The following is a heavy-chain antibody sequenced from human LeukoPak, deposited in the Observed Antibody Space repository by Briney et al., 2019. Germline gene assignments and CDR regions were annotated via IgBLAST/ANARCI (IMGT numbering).Heavy chain of an antibody. D-gene: IGHD3-16*02. Sequence: GGSLRLSCAASGFTFSSYSMNWVRQAPGKGLECVSSISSSSSYIYYADSVKGRFTISRDNAKNSLYLQMNSLRAGDTAVYYCARDHIYYDYVWGSYRYFDYWGQGTLVTVSS. CDR3: ARDHIYYDYVWGSYRYFDY. J-gene: IGHJ4*02. V-gene: IGHV3-21*01. CDR2: ISSSSSYI. CDR1: GFTFSSYS.